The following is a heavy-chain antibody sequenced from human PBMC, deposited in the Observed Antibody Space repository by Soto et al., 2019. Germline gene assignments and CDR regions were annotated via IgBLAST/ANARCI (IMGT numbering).Heavy chain of an antibody. CDR2: IYWDDDK. D-gene: IGHD3-10*01. CDR3: ARRITMGRGVPDTYYFDY. Sequence: SGPTPANPTETLPLTCTFSGFSLSTAEVGVGWIRQPPGKALEWLALIYWDDDKRYSPSLKSRLTITKDTSKNQVVLTMTNTDPVDTATYYCARRITMGRGVPDTYYFDYWGQGTLVTVSS. V-gene: IGHV2-5*02. J-gene: IGHJ4*02. CDR1: GFSLSTAEVG.